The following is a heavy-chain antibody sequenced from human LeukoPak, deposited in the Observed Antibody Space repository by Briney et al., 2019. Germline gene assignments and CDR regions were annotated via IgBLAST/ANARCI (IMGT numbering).Heavy chain of an antibody. D-gene: IGHD3-10*01. Sequence: SETLSLTCTVSGGSISGKYWSWIRQTPGKGLEWIGYIYYSGSTNYNPSLKSRVTISVDTSKNQFSLKLSSVTAADTAVYYCARGTTMGVYYYMDVWGKGTTVTVSS. CDR2: IYYSGST. CDR3: ARGTTMGVYYYMDV. V-gene: IGHV4-59*01. CDR1: GGSISGKY. J-gene: IGHJ6*03.